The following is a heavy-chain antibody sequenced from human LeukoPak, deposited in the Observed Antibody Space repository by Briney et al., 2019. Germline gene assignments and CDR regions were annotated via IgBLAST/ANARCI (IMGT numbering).Heavy chain of an antibody. CDR3: ARGGYSGYDLSYFDY. CDR2: IKQDGSEK. Sequence: GGSLRLSCAASGFTFSSYWMSWVRQAPGKGLEWVANIKQDGSEKYYVDSVKGRFTISRDNSKNTLYLQMNSLRAEDTAVYYCARGGYSGYDLSYFDYWGQGTLVTVSS. D-gene: IGHD5-12*01. CDR1: GFTFSSYW. J-gene: IGHJ4*02. V-gene: IGHV3-7*01.